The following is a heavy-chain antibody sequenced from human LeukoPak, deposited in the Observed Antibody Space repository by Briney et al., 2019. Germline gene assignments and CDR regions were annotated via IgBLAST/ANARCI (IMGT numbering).Heavy chain of an antibody. J-gene: IGHJ3*02. CDR1: GYTFTSYY. Sequence: ASVKVSCKASGYTFTSYYMHWVRQAPRQGLEWMGIINPSGGSTSYAQKFQGRVTMTRDTSTSTVYMVLSSLRSEDTAVYYCARDRYSSGWYVGAFDIWGQGTMVTVSS. CDR3: ARDRYSSGWYVGAFDI. D-gene: IGHD6-19*01. V-gene: IGHV1-46*01. CDR2: INPSGGST.